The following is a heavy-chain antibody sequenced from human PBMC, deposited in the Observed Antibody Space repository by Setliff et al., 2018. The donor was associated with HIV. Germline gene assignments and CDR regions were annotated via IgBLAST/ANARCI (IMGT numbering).Heavy chain of an antibody. Sequence: ASVKVSCKASGGTFSSYAISWVRQAPGQGLEWMGGIIPMFGTANYAQKFQGRVTITADESTSTAYMELSSLRSEDTAVYYCANLVDYYDSSGTLGYWGQGTLVTVSS. D-gene: IGHD3-22*01. CDR2: IIPMFGTA. CDR1: GGTFSSYA. CDR3: ANLVDYYDSSGTLGY. J-gene: IGHJ4*02. V-gene: IGHV1-69*13.